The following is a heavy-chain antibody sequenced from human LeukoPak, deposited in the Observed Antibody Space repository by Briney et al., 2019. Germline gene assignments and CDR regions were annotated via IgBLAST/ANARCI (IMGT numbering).Heavy chain of an antibody. Sequence: GGSLRLSCTASGFTFSKYGMYWVRQAPGKGLEWVAFIRNDGRNKYYTDSVKGRFTISRDNSKNTLYLQMNSLRAEDTAVYYCAKDLNYGDLLDYWGQGTLVTVSS. J-gene: IGHJ4*02. CDR1: GFTFSKYG. CDR2: IRNDGRNK. CDR3: AKDLNYGDLLDY. D-gene: IGHD4-17*01. V-gene: IGHV3-30*02.